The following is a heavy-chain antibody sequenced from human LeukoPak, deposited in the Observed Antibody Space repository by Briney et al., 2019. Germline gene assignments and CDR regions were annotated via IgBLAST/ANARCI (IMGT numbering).Heavy chain of an antibody. CDR3: ARDGTGHFDY. J-gene: IGHJ4*02. CDR2: ITSSSSTI. V-gene: IGHV3-48*01. Sequence: PGGSLRLSCAASGFTFSSYSMNWVRQAPGKGLEWVSHITSSSSTIYYADSVKGRFTISRDNAKNSLYLQMDSLRAEDTAVFYRARDGTGHFDYWGQGTLVTVSS. CDR1: GFTFSSYS.